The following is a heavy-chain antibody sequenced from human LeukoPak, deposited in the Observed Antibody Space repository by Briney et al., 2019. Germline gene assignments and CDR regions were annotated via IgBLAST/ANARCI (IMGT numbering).Heavy chain of an antibody. J-gene: IGHJ4*02. D-gene: IGHD3-9*01. CDR2: IGGSGRDT. V-gene: IGHV3-23*01. CDR1: GFTFSTFA. Sequence: PGGSLRLSCAASGFTFSTFAMNWVRQGPGNWLEWVSTIGGSGRDTAYADSVEGRFTIFRDNSKSMLYLQMNSLRAEDTAIYYCAKGRSDWLLVDFWGQGALVTVSS. CDR3: AKGRSDWLLVDF.